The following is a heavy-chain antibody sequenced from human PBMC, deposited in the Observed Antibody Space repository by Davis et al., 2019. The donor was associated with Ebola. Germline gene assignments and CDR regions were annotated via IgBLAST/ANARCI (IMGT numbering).Heavy chain of an antibody. CDR1: GVSISRHY. D-gene: IGHD3-10*01. CDR3: SERGSSV. Sequence: PSETLSLTCTVYGVSISRHYWSWIRQLPGKRLEWIGSIYYTGSAYYTSSLASRATISVDTSKNQFSLKLTSVTAADTAMYYCSERGSSVWGQGTLVTVSS. CDR2: IYYTGSA. V-gene: IGHV4-59*03. J-gene: IGHJ4*02.